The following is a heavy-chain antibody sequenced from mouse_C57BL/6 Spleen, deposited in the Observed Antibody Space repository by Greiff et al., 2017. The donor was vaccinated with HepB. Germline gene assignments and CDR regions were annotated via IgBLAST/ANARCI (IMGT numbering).Heavy chain of an antibody. CDR3: ARGMDSWFAY. CDR2: ISYDGSN. D-gene: IGHD2-3*01. Sequence: DVKLQESGPGLVKPSQSLSLTCSVTGYSITSGYYWNWIRQFPGNKLEWMGYISYDGSNNYNPSLKNRISITRDTSKNQFFLKLNSVTTEDTATYYCARGMDSWFAYWGQGTLVTVSA. CDR1: GYSITSGYY. J-gene: IGHJ3*01. V-gene: IGHV3-6*01.